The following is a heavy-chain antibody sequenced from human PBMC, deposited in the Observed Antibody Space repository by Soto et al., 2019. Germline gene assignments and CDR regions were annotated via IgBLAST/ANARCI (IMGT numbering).Heavy chain of an antibody. CDR2: IRSKAYGGTT. CDR1: GFTFGDYA. V-gene: IGHV3-49*03. D-gene: IGHD2-15*01. Sequence: PGGSLRLSCTASGFTFGDYAMSWFRQAPGKGLEWVGFIRSKAYGGTTEYAASVKGRFTISRDDSKSIAYLQMNSLKTEDTAVYYCTRDLSIQWSLDASDSWGQGTRVTV. J-gene: IGHJ3*02. CDR3: TRDLSIQWSLDASDS.